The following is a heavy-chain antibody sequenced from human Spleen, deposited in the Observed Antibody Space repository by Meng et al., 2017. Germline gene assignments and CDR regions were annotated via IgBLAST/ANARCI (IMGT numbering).Heavy chain of an antibody. CDR1: GYSITGSYN. J-gene: IGHJ4*02. D-gene: IGHD6-13*01. CDR3: ARGTSSWSLLFGY. CDR2: IYQSGST. Sequence: SQTLSLTCAVSGYSITGSYNWGWIRQSPGKGLEWIGSIYQSGSTYYNPSLKSRVTMSADTSKNQFSLRLTSVTAADTAVYYCARGTSSWSLLFGYWGQGTLVTVSS. V-gene: IGHV4-38-2*01.